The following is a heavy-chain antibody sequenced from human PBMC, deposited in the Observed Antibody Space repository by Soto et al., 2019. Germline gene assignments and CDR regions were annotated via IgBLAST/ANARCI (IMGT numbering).Heavy chain of an antibody. CDR2: ISGSGGST. D-gene: IGHD6-13*01. Sequence: GGSLRLSCAASGFTFSSYAMSWVRQAPGKGLEWVSAISGSGGSTYYADSVKGRFTISRDNSKNTLYLQMNSLRAEDTAVYYCAKDAAAGIFWEGPNWFDPWGQGTLVTVSS. CDR3: AKDAAAGIFWEGPNWFDP. V-gene: IGHV3-23*01. CDR1: GFTFSSYA. J-gene: IGHJ5*02.